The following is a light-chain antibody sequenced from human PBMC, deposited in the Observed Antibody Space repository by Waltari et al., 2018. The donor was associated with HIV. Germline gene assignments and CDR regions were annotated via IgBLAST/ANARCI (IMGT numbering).Light chain of an antibody. V-gene: IGKV3-15*01. J-gene: IGKJ1*01. Sequence: EIVMTQSPATLSVSPGERATLSCRASQSVSGNLAWYQQKPGQAPRLLIYGASTRATGIPARFSGSGSGTEFTLTISSLQSEDFAVYYCQQYNYWTPWTFGQGTKVEIK. CDR3: QQYNYWTPWT. CDR1: QSVSGN. CDR2: GAS.